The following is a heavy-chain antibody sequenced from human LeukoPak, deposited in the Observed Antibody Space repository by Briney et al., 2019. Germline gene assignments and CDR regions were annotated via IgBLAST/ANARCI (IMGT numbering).Heavy chain of an antibody. CDR3: TTDVGSSIRTAN. CDR2: VRSKDDGGTT. D-gene: IGHD1-26*01. J-gene: IGHJ4*02. CDR1: GFTFSYPW. Sequence: PGGSLRLSCAGSGFTFSYPWMSWVRQAPGEGLEWVGRVRSKDDGGTTDYAAPVKGRFTISRDDSKNTLYLQMNSLKTEDIAVYYCTTDVGSSIRTANWGQGALVTVSS. V-gene: IGHV3-15*01.